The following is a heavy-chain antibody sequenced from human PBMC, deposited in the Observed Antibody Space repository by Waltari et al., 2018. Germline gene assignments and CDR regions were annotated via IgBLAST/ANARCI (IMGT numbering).Heavy chain of an antibody. CDR3: ARGAPYGDYLPWDY. Sequence: QVQLVQSGAEVEKPGASVKVSCKAIGYTFTRYGISWVRQAPGKGLEWMGWVSPDNGDTDYAQKFQGRVTMATDTFMNTAYMELRSLRPDDTAVYYCARGAPYGDYLPWDYWGQGTLVTVSS. J-gene: IGHJ4*02. V-gene: IGHV1-18*04. CDR1: GYTFTRYG. D-gene: IGHD4-17*01. CDR2: VSPDNGDT.